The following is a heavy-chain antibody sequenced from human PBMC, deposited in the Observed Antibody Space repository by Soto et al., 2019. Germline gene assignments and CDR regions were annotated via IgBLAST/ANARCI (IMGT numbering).Heavy chain of an antibody. D-gene: IGHD3-10*01. J-gene: IGHJ5*02. Sequence: ASVKVSCKASGGTFSSYAISWVRQAPGQGLEWMGGIIPIFGTANYAQKFQGRVTITADESTSTAYMELSSLRSEDTAVYYCARDRGPITMVRVRESYNWFDPWGQGTLVTVSS. V-gene: IGHV1-69*13. CDR1: GGTFSSYA. CDR3: ARDRGPITMVRVRESYNWFDP. CDR2: IIPIFGTA.